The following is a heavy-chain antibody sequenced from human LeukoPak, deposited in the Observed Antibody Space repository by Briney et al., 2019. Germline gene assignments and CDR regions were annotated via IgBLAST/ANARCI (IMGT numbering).Heavy chain of an antibody. CDR3: ARYGIAAAGTNWFDP. D-gene: IGHD6-13*01. J-gene: IGHJ5*02. CDR1: GGSISSYY. V-gene: IGHV4-59*08. Sequence: PSETLSLTCTVSGGSISSYYWSWIRQPPGKGLEWIGYIYYSGSTNYNPSLKSRVTISVDTSKNQFSLRLSSVTAADTAVYYCARYGIAAAGTNWFDPWGQGTLVTVSS. CDR2: IYYSGST.